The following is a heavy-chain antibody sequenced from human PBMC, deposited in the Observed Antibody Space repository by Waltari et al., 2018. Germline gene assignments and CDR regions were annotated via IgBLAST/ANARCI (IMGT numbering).Heavy chain of an antibody. V-gene: IGHV1-69*14. Sequence: QVQLVQSGAEVKKPGSSVKVSCKASGGTFSSYAISWVRQAPGQGLEWMGGIIPSFGTANYAQKVQGRVTITADKSTSTAYMELSSLRAEDTAVYYCAENYYDSSGYSPLGLGLGYWGQGTLVTVSS. D-gene: IGHD3-22*01. J-gene: IGHJ4*02. CDR3: AENYYDSSGYSPLGLGLGY. CDR2: IIPSFGTA. CDR1: GGTFSSYA.